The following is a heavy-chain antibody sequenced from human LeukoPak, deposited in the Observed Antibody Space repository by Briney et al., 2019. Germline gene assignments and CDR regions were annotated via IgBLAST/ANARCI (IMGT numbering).Heavy chain of an antibody. CDR2: MNPNSGNT. D-gene: IGHD3-10*01. Sequence: GASVKVSCKASGYTFTSYDINWVRQATGQGLEWMGWMNPNSGNTGYAQKFQGRVTMTRNTSISTAYMELSSLRSEDTAVYYCARVAKGSYYYYYMDVWGKGTTVTISS. J-gene: IGHJ6*03. V-gene: IGHV1-8*02. CDR3: ARVAKGSYYYYYMDV. CDR1: GYTFTSYD.